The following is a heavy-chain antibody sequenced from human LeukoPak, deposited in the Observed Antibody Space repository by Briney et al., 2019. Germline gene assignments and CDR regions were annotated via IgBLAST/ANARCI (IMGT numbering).Heavy chain of an antibody. Sequence: PSEPLSLTCSGSNYSISNSLYWGWLRQPPGKGLEWIGSIYRSGSTNYNPSLMSRVTISVDTSKNQFSLKLSSVTAADTAVYYCAREGYYGSGRLTDYWGQGTLVTVSS. CDR2: IYRSGST. CDR3: AREGYYGSGRLTDY. V-gene: IGHV4-38-2*02. J-gene: IGHJ4*02. CDR1: NYSISNSLY. D-gene: IGHD3-10*01.